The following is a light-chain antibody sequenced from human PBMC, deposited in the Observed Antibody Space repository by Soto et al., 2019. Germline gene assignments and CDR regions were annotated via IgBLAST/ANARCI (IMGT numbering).Light chain of an antibody. CDR3: TSYSRSRNLL. CDR2: EVS. V-gene: IGLV2-14*01. Sequence: QSVLTQPASVSGSPGQSITISCTGTSSDVGGYNYVSWYQQHPDKAPKLIIFEVSHRPSGVSNRFSGSKSGNTASLTISGLQPEDEADYYCTSYSRSRNLLFGGGTKVTVL. CDR1: SSDVGGYNY. J-gene: IGLJ2*01.